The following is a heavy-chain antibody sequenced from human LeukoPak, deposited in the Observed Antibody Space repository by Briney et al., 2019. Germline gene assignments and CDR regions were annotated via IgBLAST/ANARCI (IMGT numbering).Heavy chain of an antibody. V-gene: IGHV1-18*01. CDR3: ARDSPPGYYYYYGMDV. CDR1: GYTFTCYG. CDR2: ISAYNGNT. Sequence: GASVKVSCKASGYTFTCYGISWVRQAPGQGLEWMGWISAYNGNTNYAQKLQGRVTMTTDTSTSTAYMELRSLRSDDTAVYYCARDSPPGYYYYYGMDVWGQGTTVTVSS. J-gene: IGHJ6*02.